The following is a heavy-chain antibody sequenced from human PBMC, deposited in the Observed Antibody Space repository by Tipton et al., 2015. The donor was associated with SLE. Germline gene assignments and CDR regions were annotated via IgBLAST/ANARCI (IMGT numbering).Heavy chain of an antibody. D-gene: IGHD7-27*01. J-gene: IGHJ4*02. CDR2: ICHSVRI. V-gene: IGHV4-59*01. Sequence: TLSLTCKVPGDSLTSECWGWIRQTPAKGLEWIGYICHSVRINYNPSLKSRVSMSVDKTENQFSLKLYFMAAADTGVYYCARVLTGRRLFDYWGQGTVVSVSS. CDR3: ARVLTGRRLFDY. CDR1: GDSLTSEC.